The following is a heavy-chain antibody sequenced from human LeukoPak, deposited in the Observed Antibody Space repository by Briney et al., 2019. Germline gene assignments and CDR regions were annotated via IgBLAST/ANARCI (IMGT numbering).Heavy chain of an antibody. CDR2: ISSSSSTI. CDR1: GFTLSSYS. D-gene: IGHD1-1*01. V-gene: IGHV3-48*01. CDR3: ARSRDTTNYYGMDV. J-gene: IGHJ6*02. Sequence: GGPLRLSCAASGFTLSSYSMNWVRQAPGKGLEWVSYISSSSSTIYYADSVKGRFTISRDNAKNSLYLQMNSLRAEDTAVYYCARSRDTTNYYGMDVWGQGTMVTVSS.